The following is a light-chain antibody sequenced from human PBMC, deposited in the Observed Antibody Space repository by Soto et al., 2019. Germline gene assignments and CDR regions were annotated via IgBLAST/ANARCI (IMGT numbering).Light chain of an antibody. V-gene: IGLV2-14*01. CDR3: SSYTSSSTYV. CDR1: SSDVGGYNY. Sequence: QSALTQPASVSGSPGQSIAISCTGTSSDVGGYNYVSWYQQHPGKAPKLMVYYVSNRPSGVSNRVSGSKSGNTASLTISGLQAEDEADYYCSSYTSSSTYVFGTGTKLTVL. CDR2: YVS. J-gene: IGLJ1*01.